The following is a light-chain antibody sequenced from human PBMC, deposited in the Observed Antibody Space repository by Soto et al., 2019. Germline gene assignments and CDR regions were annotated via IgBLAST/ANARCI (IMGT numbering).Light chain of an antibody. CDR1: SSDVGGYNY. V-gene: IGLV2-14*01. Sequence: QSVLTQPASVSGSPGQSITISCTGTSSDVGGYNYVSWYQQHPGKAPKLMIYEVSNRPSGVSNRFSGSKSVNTASLTISGLQAEDEAEYYCSSYTSSSTLGVVFGGVTKLTVL. CDR2: EVS. J-gene: IGLJ2*01. CDR3: SSYTSSSTLGVV.